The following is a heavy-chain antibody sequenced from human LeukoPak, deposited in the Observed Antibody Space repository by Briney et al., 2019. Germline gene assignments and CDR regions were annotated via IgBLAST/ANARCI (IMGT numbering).Heavy chain of an antibody. CDR3: ARVWGGQWLVHSWFDP. J-gene: IGHJ5*02. D-gene: IGHD6-19*01. Sequence: GASVKVSCKASGYTFTGYYMHWVRQAPGQGLEWMGWINPNSGGTNYAQKFQGRVTMTRDTSISTAYMELSRLRSDDTAVYYCARVWGGQWLVHSWFDPWGQGTLVTVSS. V-gene: IGHV1-2*02. CDR2: INPNSGGT. CDR1: GYTFTGYY.